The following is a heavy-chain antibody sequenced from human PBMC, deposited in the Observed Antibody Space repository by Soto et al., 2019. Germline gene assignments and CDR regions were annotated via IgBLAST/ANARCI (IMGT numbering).Heavy chain of an antibody. CDR3: ARGFSFYY. CDR1: GASFSGYY. CDR2: INHSGST. V-gene: IGHV4-34*01. Sequence: QVQLQQWGAGLLKPSETLALTCAVYGASFSGYYWSWIRQPPGKGLEWIGEINHSGSTNYNPSIKSPLSISVGTSKHQFSLKLSSVTAADTAVYYCARGFSFYYWGQETLVTVSS. J-gene: IGHJ4*02.